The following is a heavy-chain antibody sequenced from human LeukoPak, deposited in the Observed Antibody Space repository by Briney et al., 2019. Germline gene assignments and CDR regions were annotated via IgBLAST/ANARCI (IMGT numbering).Heavy chain of an antibody. CDR2: ISWDGGST. CDR1: GSTFDDYA. J-gene: IGHJ4*02. Sequence: GGSLRLSCAASGSTFDDYAMHWVRQAPGKGLEWVSLISWDGGSTYYADSVKGRFTISRDNSKNTLYLQMNSLRAEDTAVYYCAKVPNSSGWYVYFDYWGQGTLVTVSS. D-gene: IGHD6-19*01. V-gene: IGHV3-43D*03. CDR3: AKVPNSSGWYVYFDY.